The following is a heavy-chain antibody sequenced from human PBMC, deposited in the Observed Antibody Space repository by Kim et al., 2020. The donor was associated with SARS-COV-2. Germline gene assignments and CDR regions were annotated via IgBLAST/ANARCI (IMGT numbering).Heavy chain of an antibody. CDR3: ARQREDTGATLVFYYYYGMDV. CDR2: IYYSGST. V-gene: IGHV4-39*01. CDR1: GGSISSSSYY. Sequence: PSETLSLTCTVSGGSISSSSYYWGWIRQPPGKGLEWIGSIYYSGSTYYNPSLKSRVTISVDTSKNQFSLKLSSVTAADTAVYYCARQREDTGATLVFYYYYGMDVWGQGTTVTVSS. D-gene: IGHD1-26*01. J-gene: IGHJ6*02.